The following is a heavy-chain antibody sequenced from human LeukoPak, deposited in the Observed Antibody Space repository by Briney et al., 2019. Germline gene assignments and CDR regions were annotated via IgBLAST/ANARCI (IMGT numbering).Heavy chain of an antibody. J-gene: IGHJ6*02. Sequence: SETLSLTCAVYGGSFSGYYWSWIRQPPGKGLEWIGEINHSGSTNYNPSLKSRVTISVDTSKNQFSLKLSSVTAADTAVYYCARGTNDCSSTSCYGGPYGMDVWGQGTTVTVSS. D-gene: IGHD2-2*01. V-gene: IGHV4-34*01. CDR3: ARGTNDCSSTSCYGGPYGMDV. CDR2: INHSGST. CDR1: GGSFSGYY.